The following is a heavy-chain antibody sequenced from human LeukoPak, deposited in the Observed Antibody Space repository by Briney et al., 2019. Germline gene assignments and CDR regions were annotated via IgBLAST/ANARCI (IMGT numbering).Heavy chain of an antibody. D-gene: IGHD6-19*01. CDR2: INHSGST. J-gene: IGHJ4*02. CDR1: GGSFSGYY. V-gene: IGHV4-34*01. CDR3: ARLTAVAGTGKYFDC. Sequence: PSETLSLTCAVYGGSFSGYYWSWIRQPPGKGLEWIGEINHSGSTYYNPSLKSRVTISVDTSKNQFSLKLSSVTAADTAVYYCARLTAVAGTGKYFDCWGQGTLVTVSS.